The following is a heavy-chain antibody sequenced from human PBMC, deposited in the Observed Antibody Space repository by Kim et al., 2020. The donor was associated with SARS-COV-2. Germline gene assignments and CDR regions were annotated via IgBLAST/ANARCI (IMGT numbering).Heavy chain of an antibody. Sequence: ADSGKGRFTISRGNAKNSLYLQMNSLRAEDTAVYYCARDSSGNYYYGMDVWGQGTTVTVSS. V-gene: IGHV3-11*04. CDR3: ARDSSGNYYYGMDV. D-gene: IGHD3-10*01. J-gene: IGHJ6*02.